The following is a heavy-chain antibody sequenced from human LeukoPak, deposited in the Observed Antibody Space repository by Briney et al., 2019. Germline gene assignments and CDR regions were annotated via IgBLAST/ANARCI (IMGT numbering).Heavy chain of an antibody. CDR2: INHSGST. V-gene: IGHV4-34*01. CDR3: ARGRPYLKSGYDY. CDR1: GGAFSGYY. Sequence: SETLSLTCAVYGGAFSGYYWSWIRQPPGKGLEWIGEINHSGSTNYNPSLKSRVTISVDTSKNQFSLKLSTVTAADTAVYYCARGRPYLKSGYDYWGQGNLVTVSS. J-gene: IGHJ4*02. D-gene: IGHD3-10*01.